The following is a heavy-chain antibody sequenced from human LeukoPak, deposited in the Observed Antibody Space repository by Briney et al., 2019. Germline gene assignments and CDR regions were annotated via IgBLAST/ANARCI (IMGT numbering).Heavy chain of an antibody. Sequence: GGSLRLSCAASGFTFSSAWMSWVRQAPGKGLEWVGRIKSETDGGTTDYAASVKGRFTISRDDSKDTLYLQMDSLKTEDTAVYYCTRDHYSSSFDWGQGSLLTVSS. CDR3: TRDHYSSSFD. J-gene: IGHJ4*02. CDR2: IKSETDGGTT. D-gene: IGHD6-6*01. V-gene: IGHV3-15*01. CDR1: GFTFSSAW.